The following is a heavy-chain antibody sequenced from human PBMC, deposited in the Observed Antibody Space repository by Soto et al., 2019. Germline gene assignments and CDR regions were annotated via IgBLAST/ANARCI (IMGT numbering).Heavy chain of an antibody. CDR3: ARLGGNCDATGCYGYYVMDV. CDR1: GGSISISNYQ. CDR2: IYYTGNT. Sequence: QLQLQESGPGLMKPSETLSLTCSVSGGSISISNYQWGWIRQPPGKELEWIASIYYTGNTYYNPSLESRVTMAIDTSKHQSSLKVSSVTAADTAVYYCARLGGNCDATGCYGYYVMDVWGQGTTVTVSS. D-gene: IGHD2-2*01. V-gene: IGHV4-39*01. J-gene: IGHJ6*02.